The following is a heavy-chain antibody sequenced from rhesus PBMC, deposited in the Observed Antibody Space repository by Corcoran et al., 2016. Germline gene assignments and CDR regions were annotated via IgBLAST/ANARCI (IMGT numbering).Heavy chain of an antibody. CDR2: IYGSGGST. J-gene: IGHJ4*01. CDR1: GGSISSSNW. D-gene: IGHD2-39*01. CDR3: ARRALVYYFDY. V-gene: IGHV4-93*02. Sequence: QVQLQESGPAVVKPSETLSLTCAVSGGSISSSNWWSWIRQSPGKGLVWIGGIYGSGGSTEYNPSPKSRVPISIDTSKNQFSLKLSSVTAADTAGYYCARRALVYYFDYWGQGVLVTVSS.